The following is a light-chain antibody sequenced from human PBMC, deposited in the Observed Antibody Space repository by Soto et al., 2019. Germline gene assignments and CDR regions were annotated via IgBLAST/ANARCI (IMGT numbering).Light chain of an antibody. V-gene: IGLV4-60*02. CDR3: ETWDSNTRV. J-gene: IGLJ3*02. CDR2: LEGSGSY. Sequence: QLVLTKSSSAAASLGSSVKLTCTLSSGHSSYIIAWHQQQPGKAPRYLMKLEGSGSYNKGSGVPDRFSGSSSGADRYLTISNLQFEDESDYYCETWDSNTRVFGGGTTLTVL. CDR1: SGHSSYI.